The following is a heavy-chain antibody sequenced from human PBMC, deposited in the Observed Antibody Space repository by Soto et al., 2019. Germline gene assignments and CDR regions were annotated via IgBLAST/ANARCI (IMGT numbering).Heavy chain of an antibody. J-gene: IGHJ4*02. CDR3: ARESEDLTSNFDY. V-gene: IGHV3-21*06. CDR1: GFTFTRYS. CDR2: ISSTTNYI. Sequence: GGSLRLSCAASGFTFTRYSMNWVRQAPGKGLEWVSSISSTTNYIYYGDSMKGRFTISRDNTKNSLYLEMNSLRAEDTAVYYCARESEDLTSNFDYWGQGTLVTVSS.